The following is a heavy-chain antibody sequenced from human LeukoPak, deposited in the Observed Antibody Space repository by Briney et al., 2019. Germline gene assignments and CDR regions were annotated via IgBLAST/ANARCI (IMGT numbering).Heavy chain of an antibody. D-gene: IGHD3-10*01. CDR1: GFTFSNAW. J-gene: IGHJ6*02. CDR3: TTVVYYGSGSYYYYYYGMDV. Sequence: GGSLRLSCAASGFTFSNAWMSWVRQAPGKGLEWVGRIKSKTDGGTTGYAAPVKGRFTISRDDSKNTLYLQMNSLKTEDTAVYYCTTVVYYGSGSYYYYYYGMDVWGQGTTVTVSS. V-gene: IGHV3-15*01. CDR2: IKSKTDGGTT.